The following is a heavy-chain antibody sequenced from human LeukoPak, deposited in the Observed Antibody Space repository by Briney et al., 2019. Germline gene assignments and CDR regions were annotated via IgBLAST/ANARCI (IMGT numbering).Heavy chain of an antibody. Sequence: SETLSLTCTVSGGSISRYYWSWIRQPPGKGLEWIGYFDNNGSTNYNPSLKNRVTISEDTSKNQFALNLSSVTAEDTAVYYCARAPYSGYDDGIDYWGQGTLVTVSS. CDR2: FDNNGST. J-gene: IGHJ4*02. D-gene: IGHD5-12*01. CDR3: ARAPYSGYDDGIDY. CDR1: GGSISRYY. V-gene: IGHV4-59*01.